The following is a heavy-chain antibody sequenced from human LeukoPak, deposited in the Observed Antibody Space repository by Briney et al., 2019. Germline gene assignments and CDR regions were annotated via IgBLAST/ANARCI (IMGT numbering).Heavy chain of an antibody. CDR2: ISPSADRT. Sequence: GGSLRLSCAASGFTFSSYAMSWVRQAPGKGLEWVSFISPSADRTSNADSVKGRFTISRDNPRNTPYLQMNSLRDEDTAVYYCAIMHGYYDGSGYWVQWGQGTLVTVSS. CDR1: GFTFSSYA. V-gene: IGHV3-23*01. CDR3: AIMHGYYDGSGYWVQ. D-gene: IGHD3-22*01. J-gene: IGHJ4*02.